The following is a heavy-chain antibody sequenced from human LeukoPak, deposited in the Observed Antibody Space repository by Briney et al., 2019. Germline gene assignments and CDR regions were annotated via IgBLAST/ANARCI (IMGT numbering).Heavy chain of an antibody. V-gene: IGHV3-30*02. CDR1: GFTFSSYG. Sequence: GGSLRLSCAASGFTFSSYGMHWVRQAPGKGLEWVAFIRYDGSNKYYADSVKGRFTISRDNSKNTLYLQMNSLRAEDTAVYYCAKSESSTYYYGSGSFAGADYWGQGTLVTVSS. J-gene: IGHJ4*02. CDR3: AKSESSTYYYGSGSFAGADY. CDR2: IRYDGSNK. D-gene: IGHD3-10*01.